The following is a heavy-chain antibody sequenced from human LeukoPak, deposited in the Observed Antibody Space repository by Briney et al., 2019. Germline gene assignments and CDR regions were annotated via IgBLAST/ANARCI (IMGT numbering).Heavy chain of an antibody. CDR2: INRSGRT. J-gene: IGHJ3*02. CDR1: GFTFSTYD. D-gene: IGHD2-2*03. V-gene: IGHV3-23*01. CDR3: AKGGYFAFET. Sequence: GGXXRLSCAASGFTFSTYDMQWVRQAPGKGLEWVSGINRSGRTYYTDSVTGRSTISRDNSKNTLYLQMNSLRAEDTAVYYCAKGGYFAFETWGQGTMVAVSS.